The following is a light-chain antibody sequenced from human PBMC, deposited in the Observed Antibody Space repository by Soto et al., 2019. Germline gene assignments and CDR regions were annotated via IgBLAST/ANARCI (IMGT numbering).Light chain of an antibody. V-gene: IGLV2-14*01. J-gene: IGLJ1*01. CDR1: SSDVGAYNL. CDR3: ASLTTTNFV. Sequence: QSVLTQPASVSGSPGQSITISCTGTSSDVGAYNLVSWYQHLPDKAPKLIISEVTNRPSGVSDRFSGSKSGNTASLTISWLQAEDEADYYCASLTTTNFVFGSGTKLTVL. CDR2: EVT.